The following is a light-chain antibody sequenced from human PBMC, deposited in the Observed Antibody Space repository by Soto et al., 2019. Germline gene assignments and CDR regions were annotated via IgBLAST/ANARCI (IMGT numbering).Light chain of an antibody. Sequence: DVVMTQSPLSLPVTPGEPASISCRSSQSLLFINGYNYLDWYLQKPGQSPQLLIYLGSNRASGVPDRFSGSGSGTDFTLKISRVEADDVGVYYCMQALQAPGTVGQGTKVDIK. CDR3: MQALQAPGT. CDR1: QSLLFINGYNY. V-gene: IGKV2-28*01. CDR2: LGS. J-gene: IGKJ2*02.